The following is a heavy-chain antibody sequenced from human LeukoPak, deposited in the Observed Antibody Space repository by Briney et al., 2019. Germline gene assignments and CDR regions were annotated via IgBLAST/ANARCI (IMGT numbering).Heavy chain of an antibody. CDR1: GFTVSINY. D-gene: IGHD6-13*01. Sequence: GGSLRLSCAASGFTVSINYMCWVRQAPGKGLEWVSIIYSGGSTYYADSVKGRFTISRDNSKNTLYLQMNSLRAEDTAVYYCARAQEGSWSRPFDYWGQGTLVTVSS. CDR3: ARAQEGSWSRPFDY. J-gene: IGHJ4*02. CDR2: IYSGGST. V-gene: IGHV3-66*01.